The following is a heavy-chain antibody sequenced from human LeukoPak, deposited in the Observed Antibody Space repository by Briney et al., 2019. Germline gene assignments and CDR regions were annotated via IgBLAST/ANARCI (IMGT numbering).Heavy chain of an antibody. CDR1: GFTFSNYA. D-gene: IGHD4-17*01. Sequence: GGSLRLSCAASGFTFSNYAMYWVRQAPGKGLEWVAVISYDGSNRYYADSVKGRFTISRDNSKNTLYLQMNSLRVEDTAVYYCARGPYGDSWGQGTPVTVS. CDR3: ARGPYGDS. CDR2: ISYDGSNR. V-gene: IGHV3-30-3*01. J-gene: IGHJ4*02.